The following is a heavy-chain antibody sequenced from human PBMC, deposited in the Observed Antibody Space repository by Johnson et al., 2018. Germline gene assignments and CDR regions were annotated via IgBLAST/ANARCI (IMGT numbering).Heavy chain of an antibody. CDR2: IWYDGSNK. Sequence: QVQLVESGGGVVQPGRSLRLSCAASGFTFSNYGMHWVRQAPGKGLEWVAVIWYDGSNKYYADSVKGRFTISRDNSKNTLYLQMNSLRAEDTAVYVCARDWVVVAATDAFDIWGQGTMVTVSS. V-gene: IGHV3-33*01. D-gene: IGHD2-15*01. J-gene: IGHJ3*02. CDR1: GFTFSNYG. CDR3: ARDWVVVAATDAFDI.